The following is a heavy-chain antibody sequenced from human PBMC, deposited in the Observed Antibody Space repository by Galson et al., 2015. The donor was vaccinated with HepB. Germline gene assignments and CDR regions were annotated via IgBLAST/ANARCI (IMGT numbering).Heavy chain of an antibody. CDR2: ISYDDSCK. J-gene: IGHJ4*02. CDR3: AKTPGSGWWDLDY. D-gene: IGHD6-19*01. CDR1: GLAFDKEG. V-gene: IGHV3-30*18. Sequence: FLRLSCGSAGLAFDKEGKHRCRQAPGKGLEWVAVISYDDSCKYYTDSVKGRFTLSRDTSKNTLYLQMNSLRAEDTAVYYCAKTPGSGWWDLDYWGQGTLVTVSS.